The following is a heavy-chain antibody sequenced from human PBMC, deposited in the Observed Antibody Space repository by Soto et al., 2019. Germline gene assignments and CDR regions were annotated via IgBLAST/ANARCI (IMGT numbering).Heavy chain of an antibody. D-gene: IGHD3-3*01. J-gene: IGHJ4*02. CDR2: ISSSSSYI. CDR1: GFTFSSYS. Sequence: GSLRLSCAASGFTFSSYSMNWVRQAPGKGLEWVSSISSSSSYIYYADSVKGRFTISRDNAKNSLYLQMNSLRAEDTAVYYCARDLTIFGVASWALDYWGQGTLVTVSS. V-gene: IGHV3-21*01. CDR3: ARDLTIFGVASWALDY.